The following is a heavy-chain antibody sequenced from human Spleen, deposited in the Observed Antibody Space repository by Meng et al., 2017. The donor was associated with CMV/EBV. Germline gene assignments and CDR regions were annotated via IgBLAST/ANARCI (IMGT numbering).Heavy chain of an antibody. CDR3: VRSSAWVRTGFDP. Sequence: QVQVQEAGPGLVKPSQTLSLTCTVSGGSLSSGDCSWGWTRQPPGKGLEWIGSIGHSGFTYYTPSLKSRVTVSIDTSRNQFSLWLTSVTAAETAVYYCVRSSAWVRTGFDPWGQGTLVTVSS. V-gene: IGHV4-39*01. CDR1: GGSLSSGDCS. J-gene: IGHJ5*02. CDR2: IGHSGFT. D-gene: IGHD6-19*01.